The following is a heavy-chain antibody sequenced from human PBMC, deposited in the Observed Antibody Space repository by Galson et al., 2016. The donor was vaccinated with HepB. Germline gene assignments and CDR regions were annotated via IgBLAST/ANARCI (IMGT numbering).Heavy chain of an antibody. Sequence: SLRLSCAASGFTFSGYTMNWVRQAPGKGLEWVSSISSSSDYIYYADSMKGRFAISRDNAENSLYLQMNSLRAEDTAVYYCVAVVYRAAIDYWGQGTLVTVSS. CDR2: ISSSSDYI. CDR3: VAVVYRAAIDY. J-gene: IGHJ4*02. CDR1: GFTFSGYT. V-gene: IGHV3-21*01. D-gene: IGHD4-23*01.